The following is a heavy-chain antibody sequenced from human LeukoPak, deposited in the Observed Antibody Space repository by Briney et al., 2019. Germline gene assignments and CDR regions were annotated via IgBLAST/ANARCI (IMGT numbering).Heavy chain of an antibody. CDR1: GGSFSSYY. CDR2: INHSGST. J-gene: IGHJ5*02. Sequence: SETLSLTCAVYGGSFSSYYWSWIRQPPGKGLEWLGEINHSGSTNYNPCLKSRVTISVDTSKNQFSLKLSSVTAADTAVYYCARAVRTGYSSSGGKYDWFDPWGQGTLVTVSS. D-gene: IGHD6-6*01. CDR3: ARAVRTGYSSSGGKYDWFDP. V-gene: IGHV4-34*01.